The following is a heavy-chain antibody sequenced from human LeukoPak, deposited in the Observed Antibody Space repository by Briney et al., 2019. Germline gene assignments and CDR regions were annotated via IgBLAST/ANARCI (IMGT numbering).Heavy chain of an antibody. V-gene: IGHV4-38-2*02. CDR3: ARAGAASNFDY. CDR2: IYHSGST. D-gene: IGHD6-25*01. J-gene: IGHJ4*02. Sequence: SETLSLTCTVSGYSISSGYYWGWIRQPPGKGLEWIGSIYHSGSTYYNPSLKSRVTISVDTSKNQFSLKLSSVTAADTAVYYCARAGAASNFDYWGQGTLVTVSS. CDR1: GYSISSGYY.